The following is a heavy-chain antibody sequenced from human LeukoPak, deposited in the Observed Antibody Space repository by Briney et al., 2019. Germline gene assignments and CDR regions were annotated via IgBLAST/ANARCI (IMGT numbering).Heavy chain of an antibody. J-gene: IGHJ4*02. V-gene: IGHV1-8*01. D-gene: IGHD3-10*01. CDR2: MNPTSGRT. CDR3: ARLSETPAYYGLGGYYYLDY. CDR1: RYTFTSYD. Sequence: GASVKVSCKASRYTFTSYDINWVREAAGQGREGMGWMNPTSGRTGYAQKFQGRVTMTGDASIDTAYMEVSNLRSEDTAVYYCARLSETPAYYGLGGYYYLDYWGQGTLVTASS.